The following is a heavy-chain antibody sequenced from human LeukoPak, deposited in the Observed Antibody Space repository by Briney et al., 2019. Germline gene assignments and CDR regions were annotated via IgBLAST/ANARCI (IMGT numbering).Heavy chain of an antibody. V-gene: IGHV4-39*01. CDR1: GGSISSSSYY. Sequence: PSETLSLTCTVSGGSISSSSYYWGWIRQPPGKGLEWIGSIYYSGSTYYNPSLKSRVTISVDTSKNQFSLKLSSVTAADTAVYYCARVLMVRGVNNWFDPWGQGTLVTVSS. D-gene: IGHD3-10*01. J-gene: IGHJ5*02. CDR3: ARVLMVRGVNNWFDP. CDR2: IYYSGST.